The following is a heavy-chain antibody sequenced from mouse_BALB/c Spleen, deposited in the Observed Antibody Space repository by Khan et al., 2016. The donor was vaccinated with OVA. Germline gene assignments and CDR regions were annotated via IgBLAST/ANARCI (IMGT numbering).Heavy chain of an antibody. J-gene: IGHJ4*01. CDR1: GFSLSRYN. D-gene: IGHD2-14*01. Sequence: VQLQESGPGLVAPSQSLSITCTVSGFSLSRYNIHWVRQPPGKGLEWLGMIWGGGGTDYNSTLKSRLSISKDNSKSQVFLKMNSLQTDDTAMYCCARAYYRYDGYYAMDYCGQGNSVTASS. CDR2: IWGGGGT. CDR3: ARAYYRYDGYYAMDY. V-gene: IGHV2-6-4*01.